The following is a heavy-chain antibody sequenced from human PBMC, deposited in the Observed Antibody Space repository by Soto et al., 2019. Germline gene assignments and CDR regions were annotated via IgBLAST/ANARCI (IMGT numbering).Heavy chain of an antibody. Sequence: EVQLVESGGGLVQPGGSLRLSCAASGFTVSSNYMSWVRQAPGKGLEWVSVIYSGGSTYYADSVKGRFTISRDNSKNTLYLQMNSLRAEDTAVYYYARVVVVAVQNDAFDIWGQGTMVTVSS. D-gene: IGHD2-15*01. CDR3: ARVVVVAVQNDAFDI. CDR1: GFTVSSNY. V-gene: IGHV3-66*01. CDR2: IYSGGST. J-gene: IGHJ3*02.